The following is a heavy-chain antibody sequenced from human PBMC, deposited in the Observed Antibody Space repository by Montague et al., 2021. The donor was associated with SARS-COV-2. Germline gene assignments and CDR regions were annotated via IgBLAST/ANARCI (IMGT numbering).Heavy chain of an antibody. CDR1: GGSISSDSYY. D-gene: IGHD5-12*01. Sequence: TLSLTCTVSGGSISSDSYYWSWIRPPAGKGLEWIGRTNPSGTTNPSFPLKSRVTIAVATSKNQFSLKLTSVTAADTAVYYCARAHSGSWAHLDNWGQGTLVTVSS. CDR3: ARAHSGSWAHLDN. CDR2: TNPSGTT. J-gene: IGHJ4*02. V-gene: IGHV4-61*02.